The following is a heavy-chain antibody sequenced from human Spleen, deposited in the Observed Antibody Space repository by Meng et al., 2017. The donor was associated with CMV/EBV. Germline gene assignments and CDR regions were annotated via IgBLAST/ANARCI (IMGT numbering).Heavy chain of an antibody. J-gene: IGHJ4*02. Sequence: GESLKISCAASGFTFSDYRMNWVRQAPGKGLEWVSYISSHSSTIYYADSVRGRFTISRDNAKNSLYLQMNSLRAEDTAVYYCARDDHWGLDYWGQGALVTVSS. CDR3: ARDDHWGLDY. V-gene: IGHV3-48*04. CDR2: ISSHSSTI. D-gene: IGHD7-27*01. CDR1: GFTFSDYR.